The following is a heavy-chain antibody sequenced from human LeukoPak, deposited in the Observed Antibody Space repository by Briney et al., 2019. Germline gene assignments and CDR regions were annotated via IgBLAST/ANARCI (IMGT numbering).Heavy chain of an antibody. CDR2: IYYSGIT. CDR1: GGSISSYY. Sequence: SETLSLTCTVSGGSISSYYWSWIRQPPGKGLEWIGYIYYSGITNYSPSLKSRVTISVDTSKNQLSLKLSSVTAADTAVYYCARIPNYYGSGSYVDYWGQGTLVTVSS. CDR3: ARIPNYYGSGSYVDY. J-gene: IGHJ4*02. D-gene: IGHD3-10*01. V-gene: IGHV4-59*13.